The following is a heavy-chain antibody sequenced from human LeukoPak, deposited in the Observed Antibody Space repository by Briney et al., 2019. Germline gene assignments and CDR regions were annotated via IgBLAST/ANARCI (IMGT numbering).Heavy chain of an antibody. Sequence: GGSLRLSCGASEFTFSTYWMHWVRQAPGKGLVWVTNISPNGEITYYADSVKGRFTISRDSAKSTLYLEMNSLRAEDTAVYYCVRGTSDWKGVDYWGQGTPVNVSS. J-gene: IGHJ4*02. V-gene: IGHV3-74*01. CDR2: ISPNGEIT. D-gene: IGHD6-19*01. CDR1: EFTFSTYW. CDR3: VRGTSDWKGVDY.